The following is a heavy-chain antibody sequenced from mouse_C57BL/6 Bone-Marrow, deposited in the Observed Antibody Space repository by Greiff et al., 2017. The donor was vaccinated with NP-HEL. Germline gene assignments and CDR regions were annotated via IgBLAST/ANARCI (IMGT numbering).Heavy chain of an antibody. V-gene: IGHV7-3*01. CDR3: ARSIYYDYADDPFYAMDY. CDR1: GFTFPDYY. Sequence: EVQVVESGGGLVQPGGSLSLSCAASGFTFPDYYMSWVRQPPGKALGWLGFIRNKVNGYTTEYSASVKGRFTISRDNSQSILYLQMNALRAEDSATYYCARSIYYDYADDPFYAMDYWGQGTSVTVSS. CDR2: IRNKVNGYTT. J-gene: IGHJ4*01. D-gene: IGHD2-4*01.